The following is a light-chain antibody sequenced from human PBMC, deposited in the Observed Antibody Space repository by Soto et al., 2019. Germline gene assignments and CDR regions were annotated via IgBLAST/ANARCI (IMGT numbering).Light chain of an antibody. Sequence: EIVLTQSPATLSLSPGERATLSCRASQSINIYLAWYQHKPGQAPRLIISDVSNRATGIPARFSGSGSGTDFTLTISGLEPEDCAVYYCQQLHRWPLTFGGGTRVEIK. V-gene: IGKV3-11*01. CDR1: QSINIY. CDR3: QQLHRWPLT. CDR2: DVS. J-gene: IGKJ4*01.